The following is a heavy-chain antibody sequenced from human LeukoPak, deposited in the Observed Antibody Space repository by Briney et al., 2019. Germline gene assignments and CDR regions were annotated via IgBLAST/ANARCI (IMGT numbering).Heavy chain of an antibody. D-gene: IGHD5-18*01. CDR1: GGTFSSYA. J-gene: IGHJ4*02. V-gene: IGHV1-69*04. Sequence: GSSVKVSCKASGGTFSSYAISWVRQAPGQGLEWVGRVIPTLGIANYAQSFQGRATITADKSTGTAYMQLSSLRSEDTAVYYCAREYGGGYSYGYYYWGQGTLVPVSS. CDR3: AREYGGGYSYGYYY. CDR2: VIPTLGIA.